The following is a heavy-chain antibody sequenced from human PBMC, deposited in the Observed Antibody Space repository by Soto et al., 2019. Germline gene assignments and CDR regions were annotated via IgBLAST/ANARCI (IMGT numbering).Heavy chain of an antibody. CDR1: GGSFSGYY. V-gene: IGHV4-34*01. D-gene: IGHD3-10*01. Sequence: QVQLQQWGAGLLKPSETLSLTCAVYGGSFSGYYWSWIRHPPGKGLEWIGEINHSGSTNYNTSFKSRVTISVDTSKNQFSLELSSVTAADTAVYYCARVNSLWFGELFPFDDWGQGTLVTVSS. CDR3: ARVNSLWFGELFPFDD. CDR2: INHSGST. J-gene: IGHJ4*02.